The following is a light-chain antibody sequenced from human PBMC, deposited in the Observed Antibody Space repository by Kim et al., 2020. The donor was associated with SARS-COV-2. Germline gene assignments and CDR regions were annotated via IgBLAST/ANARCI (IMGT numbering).Light chain of an antibody. J-gene: IGLJ3*02. V-gene: IGLV1-44*01. CDR1: PNIAFSP. CDR2: ANN. CDR3: AAWDDSLWV. Sequence: GTPGQRATLSSPNIAFSPVNWYRQLPGPAPQLLFFANNQRSSAVPDRFSGSKSGTSASLAISGLQSEDEADYYCAAWDDSLWVFGGGTQLTVL.